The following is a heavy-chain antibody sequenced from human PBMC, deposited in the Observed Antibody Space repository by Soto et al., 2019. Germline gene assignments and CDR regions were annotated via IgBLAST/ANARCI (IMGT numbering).Heavy chain of an antibody. D-gene: IGHD5-12*01. CDR1: GGTFSSYA. CDR2: IIPIFGTA. CDR3: ARAEYSGYRPPRYYYGMDV. J-gene: IGHJ6*02. V-gene: IGHV1-69*01. Sequence: QVQLVQSGAEVKKPGSSVKVSCKASGGTFSSYAISWVRQAPGQGLEWMGGIIPIFGTANYAQKFQGRVTIIADESTSTAYMELSSLRSEDTAVYYCARAEYSGYRPPRYYYGMDVWGQGTTVTVSS.